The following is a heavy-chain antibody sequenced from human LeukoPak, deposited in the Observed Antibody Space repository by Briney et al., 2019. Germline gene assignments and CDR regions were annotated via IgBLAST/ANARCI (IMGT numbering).Heavy chain of an antibody. V-gene: IGHV4-34*01. CDR1: GGSFSGYY. CDR3: ARGVYYYDSSGYYYYFDY. CDR2: INHSGST. Sequence: SETLSLTCAVYGGSFSGYYWSWIRQPPGKGLEWIGEINHSGSTNYNPSLKSRVTISVDTSKNQFSLKLSSVTAADTAVYYCARGVYYYDSSGYYYYFDYWGQGTLATVSS. J-gene: IGHJ4*02. D-gene: IGHD3-22*01.